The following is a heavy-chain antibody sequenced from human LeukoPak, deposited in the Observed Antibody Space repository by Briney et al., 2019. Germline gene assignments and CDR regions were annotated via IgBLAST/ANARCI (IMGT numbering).Heavy chain of an antibody. J-gene: IGHJ4*02. D-gene: IGHD3-16*01. CDR3: ARGHLGPDY. CDR1: GYTFSSYA. V-gene: IGHV3-48*04. CDR2: ISSSGSTI. Sequence: TGGSPRLSCAASGYTFSSYAMSWVRQAPGKGLEWVSYISSSGSTIYYADSVKGRFTISRDNAKNSLYLQMNSMRAEDTAVYYCARGHLGPDYWGQGTLVTVSS.